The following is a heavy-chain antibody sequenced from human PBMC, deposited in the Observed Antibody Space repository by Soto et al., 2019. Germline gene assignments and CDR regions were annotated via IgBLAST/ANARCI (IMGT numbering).Heavy chain of an antibody. CDR2: IYYSGST. D-gene: IGHD5-12*01. Sequence: PSETLSLTCTVSGGSISSYYWSWIRQPPGKGLEWIGYIYYSGSTNYNPSLKSRVTISVDTSKNQFSLKLSSVTAADTAVYYCARVCSSDGYNFDYWGQGTLVTVSS. J-gene: IGHJ4*02. CDR3: ARVCSSDGYNFDY. V-gene: IGHV4-59*01. CDR1: GGSISSYY.